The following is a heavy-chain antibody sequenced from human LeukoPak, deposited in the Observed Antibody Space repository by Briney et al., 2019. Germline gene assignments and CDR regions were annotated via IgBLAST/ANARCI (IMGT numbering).Heavy chain of an antibody. CDR1: GFTFDDYA. Sequence: GGSLRLSCAASGFTFDDYAMHWVRQAPGKGLEWVSVISWHGSTTKYADSVRGRFTISRDNRKNSLSLQMDSLRPEDTALYYCAKDIGDSIGYNYFDSWGQGTLVTVSS. J-gene: IGHJ4*02. D-gene: IGHD3-22*01. CDR3: AKDIGDSIGYNYFDS. V-gene: IGHV3-43*02. CDR2: ISWHGSTT.